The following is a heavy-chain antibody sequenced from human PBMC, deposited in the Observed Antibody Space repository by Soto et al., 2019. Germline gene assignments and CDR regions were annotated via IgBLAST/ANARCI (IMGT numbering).Heavy chain of an antibody. D-gene: IGHD3-3*01. CDR3: ARDGSRITIFGVVPRSYGMDV. Sequence: PSETLSLTCTVSGGSISGYYWSWIRQPPGKGLEWIGEINHSGSTNYNPSLKSRVTISVDTSKNQFSLKLSSVTASDTAVYYCARDGSRITIFGVVPRSYGMDVWGQGTTVTVSS. V-gene: IGHV4-34*01. CDR2: INHSGST. J-gene: IGHJ6*02. CDR1: GGSISGYY.